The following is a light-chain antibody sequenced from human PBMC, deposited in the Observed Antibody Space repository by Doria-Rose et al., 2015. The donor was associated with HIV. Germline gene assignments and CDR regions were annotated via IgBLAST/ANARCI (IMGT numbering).Light chain of an antibody. V-gene: IGLV2-14*03. CDR2: DVT. Sequence: VGGYDYVSWYQQHPGKAPRLMIYDVTYRPSGVSNRFSGSKSGNTASLTISGLQAEDEADYYCSSYTYSTTLFYVFGTGTKATVL. J-gene: IGLJ1*01. CDR1: VGGYDY. CDR3: SSYTYSTTLFYV.